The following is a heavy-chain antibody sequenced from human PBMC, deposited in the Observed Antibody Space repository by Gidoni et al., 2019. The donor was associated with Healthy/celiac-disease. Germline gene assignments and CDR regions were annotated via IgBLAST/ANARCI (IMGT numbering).Heavy chain of an antibody. Sequence: QVQLVQSGAEVKKPGAAVKVSCAASGYTFPSYGIRWVRQAPGQGLECMGWISAYNGNTNYAQKLQGRVTMTTDTSTSTAYMELRSLRSDDTAVYYCARDLKGSGEWLLHFYYYYGMDVWGQGTTVTVSS. CDR3: ARDLKGSGEWLLHFYYYYGMDV. D-gene: IGHD3-3*01. J-gene: IGHJ6*02. V-gene: IGHV1-18*01. CDR2: ISAYNGNT. CDR1: GYTFPSYG.